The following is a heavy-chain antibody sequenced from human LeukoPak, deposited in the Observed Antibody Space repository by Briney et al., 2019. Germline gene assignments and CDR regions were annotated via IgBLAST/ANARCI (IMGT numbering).Heavy chain of an antibody. CDR1: GGSISSSSYY. J-gene: IGHJ4*02. CDR3: ARLPPRITMVRGAPGY. D-gene: IGHD3-10*01. Sequence: SETLSLTCTVSGGSISSSSYYWGWIRQPPGKGLEWIGSIYYSGSTYYNPSLKSRVTISVDTSKNQFSLKLSSVTAADTAVYYCARLPPRITMVRGAPGYWGQGTLVTVSS. V-gene: IGHV4-39*01. CDR2: IYYSGST.